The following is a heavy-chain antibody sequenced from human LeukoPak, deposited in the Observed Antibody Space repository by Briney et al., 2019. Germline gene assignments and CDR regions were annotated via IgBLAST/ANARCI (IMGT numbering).Heavy chain of an antibody. CDR3: ARDTGCCSGGSCFIGAIDI. J-gene: IGHJ3*02. CDR1: GFTFSSYS. D-gene: IGHD2-15*01. V-gene: IGHV3-21*01. Sequence: GGSLRLSCVASGFTFSSYSMNWVRQAPGKGLEWVSSISSSNSYIEYADTVKGRFTISRDNAKNSLSLQMNSLRAEDTAVYYCARDTGCCSGGSCFIGAIDIWGQGTVVTVSS. CDR2: ISSSNSYI.